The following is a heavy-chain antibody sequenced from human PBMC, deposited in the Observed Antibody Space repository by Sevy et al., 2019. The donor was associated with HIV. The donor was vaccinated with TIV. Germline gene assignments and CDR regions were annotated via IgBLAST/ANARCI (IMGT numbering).Heavy chain of an antibody. Sequence: VTVKVSCKASGYTFTGYYMHWVRQAPRQGLERKGWINPDSGGPNYSPKFQGRVTLTRDTSISTAYMELSRLKSDDTAVYYCVRDDRDGYFDYWGQGTLVPVSS. CDR2: INPDSGGP. CDR1: GYTFTGYY. CDR3: VRDDRDGYFDY. J-gene: IGHJ4*02. V-gene: IGHV1-2*02.